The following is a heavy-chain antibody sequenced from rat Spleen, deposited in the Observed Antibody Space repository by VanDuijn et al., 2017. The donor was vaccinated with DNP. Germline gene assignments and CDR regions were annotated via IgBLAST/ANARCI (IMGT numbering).Heavy chain of an antibody. Sequence: EVHLVEPGGGLVQPGRSLKLSCAASGFTFSDYNMAWVRQAPKKGLEWVATIIYDVSRTYYRDSVKGRFTISRDNAKSTLYLQMDSLRSEDTATYYCATQGQLGITWFAYWGQGTLVTVSS. CDR2: IIYDVSRT. CDR1: GFTFSDYN. CDR3: ATQGQLGITWFAY. J-gene: IGHJ3*01. V-gene: IGHV5S10*01. D-gene: IGHD1-10*01.